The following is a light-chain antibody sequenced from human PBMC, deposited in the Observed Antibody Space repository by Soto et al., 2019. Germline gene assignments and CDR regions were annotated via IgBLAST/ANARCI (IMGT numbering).Light chain of an antibody. V-gene: IGLV1-40*01. Sequence: QSVLTQPPSVSGAPGQRVTISCTGSSSNIGAGYDVHWYQQLPGTAPKLLIYVNNNRPSGVPDRFSGSKSGTSASLAITGLQADDEADYYCQSYDSSLSGSVFGTGTKVTVL. CDR3: QSYDSSLSGSV. CDR2: VNN. CDR1: SSNIGAGYD. J-gene: IGLJ1*01.